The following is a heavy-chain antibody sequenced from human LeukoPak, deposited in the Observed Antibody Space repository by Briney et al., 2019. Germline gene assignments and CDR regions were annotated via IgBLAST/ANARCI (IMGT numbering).Heavy chain of an antibody. D-gene: IGHD1-26*01. CDR1: GFTFSSYN. CDR2: ISSSSSYI. J-gene: IGHJ3*02. Sequence: PGGSLRLSCAASGFTFSSYNMNWVRQAPGKGLECGSSISSSSSYIYYADSVKGRFSISRDNAKNSLYLQMNSLRAEDTAVYYCTRGGSPPEALGDAFDMWGQGTMVTVSS. V-gene: IGHV3-21*01. CDR3: TRGGSPPEALGDAFDM.